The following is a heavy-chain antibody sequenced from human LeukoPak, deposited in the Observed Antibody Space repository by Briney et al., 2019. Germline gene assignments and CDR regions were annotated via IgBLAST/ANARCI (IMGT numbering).Heavy chain of an antibody. V-gene: IGHV3-74*01. CDR3: AKSSYGLNDY. CDR2: INTDGSST. CDR1: GFTFGTYW. D-gene: IGHD5-18*01. Sequence: PGGSLRLSCAASGFTFGTYWMHWVRHVPGKGLVWVSRINTDGSSTTYADSVKGRFTISRDNSKNTLFLQMNSLRAEDTAVYYCAKSSYGLNDYWGQGTLVTVSS. J-gene: IGHJ4*02.